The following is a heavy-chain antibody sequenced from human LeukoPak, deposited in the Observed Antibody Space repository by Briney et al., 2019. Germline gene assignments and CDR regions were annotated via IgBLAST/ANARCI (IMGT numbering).Heavy chain of an antibody. V-gene: IGHV3-53*01. Sequence: GGSLRLSCAASGFTFSSYSMNWVRQAPGKGLEWVSVIYSGGSTYYADSVKGRFTISRDNSKNTLYLQMNSLRAEDTAVYYCARDGYGGAFDIWGQGTMVTVSS. CDR2: IYSGGST. J-gene: IGHJ3*02. CDR3: ARDGYGGAFDI. CDR1: GFTFSSYS. D-gene: IGHD2-2*03.